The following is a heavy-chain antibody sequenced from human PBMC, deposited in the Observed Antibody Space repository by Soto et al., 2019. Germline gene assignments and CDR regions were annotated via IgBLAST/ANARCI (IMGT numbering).Heavy chain of an antibody. Sequence: QLQLQESGSGLVKPSQTLSLNCAVSGVSISDGGYSWSWIRQPPGKGLEWIGYTHVSGDTYYNPSLTVRVTLSVDRSRNQFSLNLRSMTAADTAVYYCARSPFYGSKSHLDYWGQGTLVSVSS. CDR2: THVSGDT. D-gene: IGHD3-10*01. V-gene: IGHV4-30-2*01. CDR1: GVSISDGGYS. CDR3: ARSPFYGSKSHLDY. J-gene: IGHJ4*02.